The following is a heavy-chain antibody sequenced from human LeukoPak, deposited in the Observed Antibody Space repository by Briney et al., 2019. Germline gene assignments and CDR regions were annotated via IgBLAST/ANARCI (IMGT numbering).Heavy chain of an antibody. CDR2: IKSKTDGETA. CDR3: TTDIASQWVY. J-gene: IGHJ4*02. V-gene: IGHV3-15*01. CDR1: GLTFINAW. D-gene: IGHD6-13*01. Sequence: PGGSLRLSCAASGLTFINAWMSWVRQAPGKGLEWVGRIKSKTDGETADYPAPVKGRFTISREDSKNTLFLQMNSLKTEDTAVYYCTTDIASQWVYWGQGTLVTVSS.